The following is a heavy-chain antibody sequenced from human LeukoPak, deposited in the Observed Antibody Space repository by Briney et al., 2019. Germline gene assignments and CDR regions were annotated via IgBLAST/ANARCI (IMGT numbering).Heavy chain of an antibody. J-gene: IGHJ3*02. V-gene: IGHV3-7*01. CDR3: AREVPKTVDAFDI. D-gene: IGHD1-1*01. Sequence: GGSLRLSCAASGFMFSSYWMSWVRQAPGKGLEWVANIKQDGSEKYYVDSVKGRFTISRDNAKNSLYLQMNSLRAEDTAVYYCAREVPKTVDAFDIWGQGTMVTVSS. CDR1: GFMFSSYW. CDR2: IKQDGSEK.